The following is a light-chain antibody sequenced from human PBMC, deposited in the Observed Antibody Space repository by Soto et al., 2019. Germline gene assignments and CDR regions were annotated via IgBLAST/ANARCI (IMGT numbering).Light chain of an antibody. CDR1: QSITNY. J-gene: IGKJ5*01. V-gene: IGKV1-39*01. Sequence: DIQMTQSPSSLAASVGDRVTITCRASQSITNYLNWYQQKPGKAPKLLIYPASSLQSGVPSRFSGSGSGTDFTLTISSLQPEDFATYYCQQSYSNPITFGQGTRLEIK. CDR2: PAS. CDR3: QQSYSNPIT.